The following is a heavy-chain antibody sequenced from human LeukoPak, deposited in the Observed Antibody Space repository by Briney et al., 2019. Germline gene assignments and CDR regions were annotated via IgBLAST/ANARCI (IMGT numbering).Heavy chain of an antibody. CDR1: GFTFSGYS. CDR3: ARAMDTAMGPYFDY. V-gene: IGHV3-30*04. J-gene: IGHJ4*02. Sequence: GGSLRLSCAASGFTFSGYSMHWVRQTPGKGLNWVALTSSDGDIKYYADSVKGRFIISRGNSKNTLYLQMNSLTPEDTAVYYCARAMDTAMGPYFDYWGQGTLVTVSS. CDR2: TSSDGDIK. D-gene: IGHD5-18*01.